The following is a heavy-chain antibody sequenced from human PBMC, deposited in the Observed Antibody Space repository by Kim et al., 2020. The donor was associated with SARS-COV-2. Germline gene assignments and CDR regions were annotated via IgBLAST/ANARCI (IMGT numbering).Heavy chain of an antibody. D-gene: IGHD3-3*01. CDR3: ARDPMPGLHILGANDFWSGVLFDY. CDR2: INPNSGGT. Sequence: ASVKVSCKASGYTFTGYYMHWVRQAPGQGLEWMGWINPNSGGTNYAQKFQGRVTMTRDTSISTAYMELSRLRSDDTAVYYCARDPMPGLHILGANDFWSGVLFDYWGQGTLVTVSS. CDR1: GYTFTGYY. V-gene: IGHV1-2*02. J-gene: IGHJ4*02.